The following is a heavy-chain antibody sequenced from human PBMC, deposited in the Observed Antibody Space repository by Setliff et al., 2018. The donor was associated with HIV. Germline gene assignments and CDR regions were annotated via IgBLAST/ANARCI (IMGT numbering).Heavy chain of an antibody. V-gene: IGHV3-23*01. Sequence: AGGSLRLSCAASGFTFSSFAMSWVRQAPGKGLEWVSGISGSGGSTYYADSVKGRFTISRDNSKNTLYLQMNSLRAEDTAVYFCAKDDYVWGNPFDYWGQGTLVTVSS. CDR3: AKDDYVWGNPFDY. CDR1: GFTFSSFA. D-gene: IGHD3-16*01. J-gene: IGHJ4*02. CDR2: ISGSGGST.